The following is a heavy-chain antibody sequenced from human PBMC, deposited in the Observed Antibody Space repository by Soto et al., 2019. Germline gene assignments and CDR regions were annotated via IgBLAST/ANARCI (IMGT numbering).Heavy chain of an antibody. CDR2: IYYSGST. CDR3: ARDHSKTHGGFGP. J-gene: IGHJ5*02. D-gene: IGHD3-10*01. Sequence: PSETLSLTCTVSGGSISSSSYYWGWIRQPPGKGLEWIGSIYYSGSTYYNPSLKSRVTISVDTSKNQFSLKLSSVTAADTAVYYCARDHSKTHGGFGPWGQGTLVTVPQ. V-gene: IGHV4-39*02. CDR1: GGSISSSSYY.